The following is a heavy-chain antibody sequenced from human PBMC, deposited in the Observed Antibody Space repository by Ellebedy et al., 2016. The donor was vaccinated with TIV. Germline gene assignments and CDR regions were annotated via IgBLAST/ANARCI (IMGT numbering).Heavy chain of an antibody. J-gene: IGHJ5*02. CDR3: ATSLGYCSSTSCPNWFDP. CDR2: IIPIFGTA. V-gene: IGHV1-69*13. Sequence: SVKVSCXASRGTFSSYAISWVRQAPGQGLEWMGGIIPIFGTANYAQKFQGRVTITADESTSTAYMELSSLRSEDTAVYYCATSLGYCSSTSCPNWFDPWGQGTLVTVSS. CDR1: RGTFSSYA. D-gene: IGHD2-2*01.